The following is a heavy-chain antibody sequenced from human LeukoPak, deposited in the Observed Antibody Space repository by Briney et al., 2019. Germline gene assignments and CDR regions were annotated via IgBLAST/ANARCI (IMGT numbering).Heavy chain of an antibody. Sequence: GGCLRLSCAASGFTFSTYAMSWVRQAPGKGLEWVSAISGNGGSTYYADSVKGRFTISRDNSKNTLYLQMNSLRAEDTAVYYCAKGSYFGSGRYYFDYWGQGTLVTVSS. CDR3: AKGSYFGSGRYYFDY. CDR1: GFTFSTYA. D-gene: IGHD3-10*01. CDR2: ISGNGGST. V-gene: IGHV3-23*01. J-gene: IGHJ4*02.